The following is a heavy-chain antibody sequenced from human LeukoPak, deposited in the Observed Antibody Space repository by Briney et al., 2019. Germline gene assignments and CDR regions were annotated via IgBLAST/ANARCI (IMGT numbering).Heavy chain of an antibody. CDR2: IYPGDSDT. J-gene: IGHJ6*03. V-gene: IGHV5-51*01. CDR1: GYSFTSYW. Sequence: GESLKISCKGSGYSFTSYWIGWVRQMPGKGLECMGIIYPGDSDTRYSPSFQGQVIISADKSISTAYLQWSSLKASDTAMYYCARRKRQLVSSYYYYYMDVWGKGTTVTVSS. D-gene: IGHD6-6*01. CDR3: ARRKRQLVSSYYYYYMDV.